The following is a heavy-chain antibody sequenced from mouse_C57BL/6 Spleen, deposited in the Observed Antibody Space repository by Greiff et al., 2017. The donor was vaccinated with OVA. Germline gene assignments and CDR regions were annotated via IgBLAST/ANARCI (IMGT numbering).Heavy chain of an antibody. V-gene: IGHV5-4*01. CDR1: GFTFSSYA. D-gene: IGHD2-3*01. J-gene: IGHJ4*01. Sequence: EVKVEESGGGLVKPGGSLKLSCAASGFTFSSYAMSWVRQTPEKRLEWVATISDGGSYTYYPDNVKGRFTISRDNAKNNLYLQMSHLKSEDTAMYYCAREEDGYYVGYAMDYWGQGTSVTVSS. CDR3: AREEDGYYVGYAMDY. CDR2: ISDGGSYT.